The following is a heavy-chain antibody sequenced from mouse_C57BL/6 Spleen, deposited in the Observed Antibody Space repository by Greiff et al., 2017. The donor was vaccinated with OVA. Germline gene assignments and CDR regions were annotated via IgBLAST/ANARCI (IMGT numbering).Heavy chain of an antibody. CDR1: GFTFSDYG. CDR3: ARRRGRSAYYSNYDAMDY. D-gene: IGHD2-5*01. Sequence: EVQLKESGGGLVKPGGSLKLSCAASGFTFSDYGMHWVRQAPEKGLEWVAYISSGSSTIYYADTVKGRFTISRDNAKNTLFLQMTSLRSEDTAMYYCARRRGRSAYYSNYDAMDYWGQGTSVTVSS. V-gene: IGHV5-17*01. CDR2: ISSGSSTI. J-gene: IGHJ4*01.